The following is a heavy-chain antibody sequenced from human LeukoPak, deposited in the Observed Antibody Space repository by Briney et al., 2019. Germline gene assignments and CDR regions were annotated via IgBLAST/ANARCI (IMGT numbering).Heavy chain of an antibody. CDR1: GYTFTAYH. CDR3: GRDLGSGWTFDY. D-gene: IGHD6-19*01. J-gene: IGHJ4*02. Sequence: ASVKVSCKASGYTFTAYHMHWVRQAPRQGLEWMGRINPNSGGTNYAQKFQGRVTMTRDTSISTAYMELSSMRSDDTAVYYCGRDLGSGWTFDYWGQGTMVTVSS. CDR2: INPNSGGT. V-gene: IGHV1-2*06.